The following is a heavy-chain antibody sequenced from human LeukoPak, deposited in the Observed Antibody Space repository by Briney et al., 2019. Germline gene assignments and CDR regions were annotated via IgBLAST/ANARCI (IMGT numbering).Heavy chain of an antibody. J-gene: IGHJ4*02. CDR1: GGSISSSNW. Sequence: PSETLSLTCAVSGGSISSSNWWSWVRQPPGKGLEWIGEIYHSGSTNYNPSLKSRVTISVDKSKNQFSLKLSSVTAADTAVYYCARGEGYDYYYFDYWGQGTLVTVSS. V-gene: IGHV4-4*02. D-gene: IGHD5-12*01. CDR3: ARGEGYDYYYFDY. CDR2: IYHSGST.